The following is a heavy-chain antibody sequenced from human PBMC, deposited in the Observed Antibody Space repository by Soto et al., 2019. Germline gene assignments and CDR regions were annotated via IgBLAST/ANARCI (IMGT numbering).Heavy chain of an antibody. CDR2: IYYSGNT. CDR3: ARDQGIGASGPFDY. CDR1: GGSFRGFY. Sequence: SGTPSLPCAVFGGSFRGFYWGWVRQPPGKGLEWIGFIYYSGNTNYNPSLKSRVTMSIDTSKNQFSLKLSSVTAADTAVYYCARDQGIGASGPFDYWGLGSLVTVSS. J-gene: IGHJ4*02. D-gene: IGHD6-13*01. V-gene: IGHV4-59*01.